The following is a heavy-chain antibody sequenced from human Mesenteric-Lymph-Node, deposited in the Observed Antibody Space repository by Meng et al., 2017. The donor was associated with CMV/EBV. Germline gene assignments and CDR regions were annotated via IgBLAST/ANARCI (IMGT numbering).Heavy chain of an antibody. CDR1: GFNFSTHW. J-gene: IGHJ4*02. V-gene: IGHV3-74*03. CDR3: VRVPMPTVPIFDN. Sequence: CLASGFNFSTHWMHWVSQGPGTGLVWVSSIDYDGSGSTYAGSVEGRFTISRDNAKNTLYLQMNSPRAEDTAVYYCVRVPMPTVPIFDNWGQGTLVTVSS. D-gene: IGHD4-17*01. CDR2: IDYDGSGS.